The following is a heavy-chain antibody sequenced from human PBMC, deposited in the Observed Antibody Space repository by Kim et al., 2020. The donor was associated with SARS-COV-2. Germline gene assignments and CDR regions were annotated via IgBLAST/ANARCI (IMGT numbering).Heavy chain of an antibody. Sequence: GGSLRLSCVASGFVFRSYGMHWVRQAPGQGLEWVAVISYDGNTKNYADSVKDRFSISRDNSKNTLFLQMDSLRAGDTAVYHCVRDMLGLGGAFDFWGQGQMVVVSS. D-gene: IGHD3-10*02. CDR3: VRDMLGLGGAFDF. J-gene: IGHJ3*01. CDR1: GFVFRSYG. V-gene: IGHV3-33*05. CDR2: ISYDGNTK.